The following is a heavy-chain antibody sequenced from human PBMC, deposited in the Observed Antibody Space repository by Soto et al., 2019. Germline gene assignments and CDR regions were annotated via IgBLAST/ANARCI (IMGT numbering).Heavy chain of an antibody. V-gene: IGHV3-73*01. D-gene: IGHD4-17*01. CDR1: GFTFSGSA. Sequence: EVQLVESGGGLVQPGGSLKLSCAVSGFTFSGSAMHWVRQASGKGLEWVGRIRSQSNSYATAYAASVKGRFTIARDDSKNTAYLQMNSLKTEDTAVYYCTRGYGDYVRDSWGQGTLVTVSS. CDR2: IRSQSNSYAT. CDR3: TRGYGDYVRDS. J-gene: IGHJ5*01.